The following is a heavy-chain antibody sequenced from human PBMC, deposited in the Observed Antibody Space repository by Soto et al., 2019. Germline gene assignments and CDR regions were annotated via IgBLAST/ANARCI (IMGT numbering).Heavy chain of an antibody. CDR3: AKDRQLGSSLYYFDC. D-gene: IGHD5-18*01. V-gene: IGHV3-30*18. Sequence: QVQLVESGGGVVQPGGSLRLSCAASGFTFSSYGMHWVRQAPGKGLEWVAVISYHGSNKDYADSVKGRFTISRDNSKNTLYLQMNSLRGEDTAVYYCAKDRQLGSSLYYFDCWGQGTLVTVSS. CDR2: ISYHGSNK. J-gene: IGHJ4*02. CDR1: GFTFSSYG.